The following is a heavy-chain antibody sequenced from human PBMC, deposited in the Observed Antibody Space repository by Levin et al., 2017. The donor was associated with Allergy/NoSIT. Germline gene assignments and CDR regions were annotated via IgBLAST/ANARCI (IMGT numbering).Heavy chain of an antibody. Sequence: GGSLRLSCAAYGFTFGSYWMSWVRQAPGKGLEWVVNINQDESEKYYVDSVEGRFTISRDNAKSSLYLQMNSLRAEDTAVYDCTRLAAAGTFDYGGQGTRVTVSS. D-gene: IGHD6-13*01. J-gene: IGHJ4*02. V-gene: IGHV3-7*01. CDR1: GFTFGSYW. CDR3: TRLAAAGTFDY. CDR2: INQDESEK.